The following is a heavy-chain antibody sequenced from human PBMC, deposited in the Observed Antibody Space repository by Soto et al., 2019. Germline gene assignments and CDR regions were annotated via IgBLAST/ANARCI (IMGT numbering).Heavy chain of an antibody. V-gene: IGHV4-59*12. J-gene: IGHJ5*02. CDR2: IYYSGST. D-gene: IGHD3-16*02. Sequence: PSETLSLTCTVSGCSISSYYWSWIRQPPGKGLEWIGYIYYSGSTHYNPSLKSRATISVDTSNNQFSLEVKSATAADTAVYYCARMGLHLGELSRNWFDPWGQGSLVTVSS. CDR1: GCSISSYY. CDR3: ARMGLHLGELSRNWFDP.